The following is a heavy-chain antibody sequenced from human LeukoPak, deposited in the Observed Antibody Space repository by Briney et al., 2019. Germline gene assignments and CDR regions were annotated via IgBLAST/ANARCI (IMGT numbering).Heavy chain of an antibody. CDR2: FDPEDGET. V-gene: IGHV1-24*01. CDR3: ATISGSYYSLY. CDR1: GYTLSELA. Sequence: ASGKVSCKVSGYTLSELAMHWVRQAPGKGLEWMGGFDPEDGETIYAQKFQGRVTMTEDTSTDTAYMELSSLRSEDTALYYCATISGSYYSLYWGQGTLVTVSS. D-gene: IGHD1-26*01. J-gene: IGHJ4*02.